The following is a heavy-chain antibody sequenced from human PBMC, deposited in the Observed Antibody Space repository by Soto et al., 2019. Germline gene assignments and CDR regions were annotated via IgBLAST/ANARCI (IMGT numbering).Heavy chain of an antibody. D-gene: IGHD6-19*01. Sequence: SETLSLTFTVSGDSIISGSYWGWIRQPPGEGPEWIASIYHGGTTFYNPSLKSRISISVDTSKNQFSLRLTSVTAADTATYYCARVHVMVVAGSTFDYWGPGTLVTVSS. V-gene: IGHV4-38-2*02. J-gene: IGHJ4*03. CDR2: IYHGGTT. CDR3: ARVHVMVVAGSTFDY. CDR1: GDSIISGSY.